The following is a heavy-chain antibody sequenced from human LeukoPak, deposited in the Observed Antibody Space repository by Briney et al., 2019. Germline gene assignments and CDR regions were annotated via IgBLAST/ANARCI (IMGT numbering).Heavy chain of an antibody. Sequence: SETLSLTCAVYGGSFSGYYWSWIRQPPGKGLEWIGEINHSGSTNYNPSLKSRVTISVDTFKNQFSLKLSSVTAADTAVYYCARGRITMVRGVNYWFDPWGQGTLVTVSS. CDR2: INHSGST. CDR1: GGSFSGYY. CDR3: ARGRITMVRGVNYWFDP. V-gene: IGHV4-34*01. J-gene: IGHJ5*02. D-gene: IGHD3-10*01.